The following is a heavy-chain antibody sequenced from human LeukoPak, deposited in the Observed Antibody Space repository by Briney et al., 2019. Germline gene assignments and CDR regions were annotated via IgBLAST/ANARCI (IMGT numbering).Heavy chain of an antibody. V-gene: IGHV1-46*01. CDR2: INPSGGST. J-gene: IGHJ4*02. D-gene: IGHD2-15*01. Sequence: ASVKVSCKASGYTFTSYYMHWVRQAPGQGLEWMGIINPSGGSTSYAQKFQGRVTMTRDTSTSTVYMELSSLGSEDTAVYYCARDRQDIVVVVAATHFDYWGQGTLVTVSS. CDR3: ARDRQDIVVVVAATHFDY. CDR1: GYTFTSYY.